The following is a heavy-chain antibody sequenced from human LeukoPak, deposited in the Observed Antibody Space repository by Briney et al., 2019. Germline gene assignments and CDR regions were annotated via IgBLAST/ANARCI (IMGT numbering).Heavy chain of an antibody. CDR3: ARSVKTTLNSEF. J-gene: IGHJ4*02. D-gene: IGHD4-17*01. CDR2: IASTRSYT. CDR1: GFVFSDYY. V-gene: IGHV3-11*06. Sequence: PGGSLRLSCAASGFVFSDYYMSWIRQAPGKGLEWISYIASTRSYTNYADSVKGRFTIYGDNAKNSLYLEMNSLRGEDTAIYYCARSVKTTLNSEFWGQGTLVTVSS.